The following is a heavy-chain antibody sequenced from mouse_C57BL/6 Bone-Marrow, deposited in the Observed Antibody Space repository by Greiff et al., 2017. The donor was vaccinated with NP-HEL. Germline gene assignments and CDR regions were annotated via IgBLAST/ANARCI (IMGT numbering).Heavy chain of an antibody. Sequence: EVQLQESGAELVRPGASVKLSCTASGFNIKDDYMHWVKQRPEQGLEWIGWIDPENGDTEYASKFQGKATITADTSSNTAYLQLSSLTSEDTAVYYCMGRGYAMDYWGQGTSVTVS. V-gene: IGHV14-4*01. D-gene: IGHD4-1*01. CDR1: GFNIKDDY. CDR3: MGRGYAMDY. CDR2: IDPENGDT. J-gene: IGHJ4*01.